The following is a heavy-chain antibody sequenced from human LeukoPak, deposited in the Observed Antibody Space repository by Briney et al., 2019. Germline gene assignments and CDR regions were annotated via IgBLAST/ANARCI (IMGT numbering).Heavy chain of an antibody. J-gene: IGHJ4*02. D-gene: IGHD6-6*01. Sequence: SETLSLTCTVSGGSISSSSYYWGWIRQPPGKGLEWIRSIYYSGSTYYNPSLKSRVTISVDTSKNQFSLKLSSVTAVDTAVYYCARLAWGFSSSQYFDYWGQGTLVTVSS. CDR3: ARLAWGFSSSQYFDY. CDR2: IYYSGST. V-gene: IGHV4-39*01. CDR1: GGSISSSSYY.